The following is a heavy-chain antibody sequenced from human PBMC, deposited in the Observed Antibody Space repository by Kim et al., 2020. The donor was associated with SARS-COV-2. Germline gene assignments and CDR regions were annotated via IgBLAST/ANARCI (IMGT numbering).Heavy chain of an antibody. Sequence: PSLRWRFTISLDTSKNQFSLKLSSVTAADTAVYYCARVRDIVVVPAAIGYWGQGTLVTVSS. J-gene: IGHJ4*02. CDR3: ARVRDIVVVPAAIGY. V-gene: IGHV4-34*01. D-gene: IGHD2-2*01.